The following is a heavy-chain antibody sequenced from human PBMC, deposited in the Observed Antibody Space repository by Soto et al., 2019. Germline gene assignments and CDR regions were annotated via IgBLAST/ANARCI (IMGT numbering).Heavy chain of an antibody. CDR2: ILVGSGQT. D-gene: IGHD3-22*01. V-gene: IGHV1-58*01. J-gene: IGHJ4*02. CDR1: GATFTRST. Sequence: SVKVSCKASGATFTRSTVNWVRQARGQPPEWIGWILVGSGQTNYAQKFQGRGAITRDMSTYTAYLELNSLRSDDTSVYYCAAISSGYYRVFDYWGQGTLVTVSS. CDR3: AAISSGYYRVFDY.